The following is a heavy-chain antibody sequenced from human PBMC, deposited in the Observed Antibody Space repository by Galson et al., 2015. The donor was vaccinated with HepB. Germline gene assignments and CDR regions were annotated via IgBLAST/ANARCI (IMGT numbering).Heavy chain of an antibody. CDR3: ADGDYLFY. D-gene: IGHD4-17*01. CDR2: INTKTGKP. Sequence: SVKVSCKVSGYTFTSYAMNWVRQAPGQGLEWMGWINTKTGKPTYAQGFTGRFVFSLDTSVSTAYLQISSLQAEDTAMYYCADGDYLFYWGQGTLVTVSS. J-gene: IGHJ4*02. V-gene: IGHV7-4-1*02. CDR1: GYTFTSYA.